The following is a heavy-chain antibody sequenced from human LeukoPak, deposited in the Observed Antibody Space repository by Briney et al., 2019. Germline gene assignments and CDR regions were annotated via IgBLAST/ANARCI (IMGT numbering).Heavy chain of an antibody. V-gene: IGHV4-39*07. CDR3: ARDSIAAAAWGD. D-gene: IGHD6-13*01. Sequence: LETLSLTCTVSGGSISSSSYYWGWIRQPPGKGLEWIGSIYYSGSTSYNPSLKSRVTMSVDTSKNQFSLKLSSVTAADTAVYYCARDSIAAAAWGDWGQGTLVTVSS. J-gene: IGHJ4*02. CDR2: IYYSGST. CDR1: GGSISSSSYY.